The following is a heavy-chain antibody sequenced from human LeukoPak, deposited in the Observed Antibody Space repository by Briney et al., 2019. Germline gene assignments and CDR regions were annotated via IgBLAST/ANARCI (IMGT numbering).Heavy chain of an antibody. D-gene: IGHD3-22*01. J-gene: IGHJ4*02. Sequence: KPSETLSLTCTVSGDSISSSSYYWGWIRQPPGQGLEWIGSVYYPGSTYYNPSLKSRVTISVDTSKNQFSLRLTSVTAADTAVYYCATTWEYRFGPSPGITLIPTNYWGQGTQVTVSS. CDR1: GDSISSSSYY. V-gene: IGHV4-39*07. CDR2: VYYPGST. CDR3: ATTWEYRFGPSPGITLIPTNY.